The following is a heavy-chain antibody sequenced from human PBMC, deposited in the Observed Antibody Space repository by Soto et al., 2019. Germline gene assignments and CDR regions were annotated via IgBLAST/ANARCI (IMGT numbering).Heavy chain of an antibody. CDR1: GFTFSNYE. CDR3: ARRGYGSRWPNVYMDV. CDR2: ISNNGAHT. D-gene: IGHD6-13*01. Sequence: EAQLVESGGGLVQPGGSLRLSCAASGFTFSNYEMYWVRQAPGKGLEYVSGISNNGAHTDYAKSVKGRFTISRDNSENTLYLQMGSLRAEDMALYYCARRGYGSRWPNVYMDVWGKGTTVTVSS. J-gene: IGHJ6*03. V-gene: IGHV3-64*01.